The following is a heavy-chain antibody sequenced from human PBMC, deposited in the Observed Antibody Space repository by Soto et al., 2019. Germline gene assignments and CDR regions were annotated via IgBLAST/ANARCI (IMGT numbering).Heavy chain of an antibody. CDR3: ARDSYGGNSDFDI. CDR1: GYSITSGYY. CDR2: IYHSGST. D-gene: IGHD4-17*01. Sequence: SETLSLTCTVSGYSITSGYYWGWIWQPPGKGLEWIGSIYHSGSTYYNPSLKSRVTISVDTSNNQFSLKLSSVTAADTAVYYCARDSYGGNSDFDIWGQGTMVTVSS. J-gene: IGHJ3*02. V-gene: IGHV4-38-2*02.